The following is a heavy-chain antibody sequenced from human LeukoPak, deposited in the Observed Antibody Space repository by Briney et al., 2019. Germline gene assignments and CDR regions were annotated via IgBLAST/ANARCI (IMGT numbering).Heavy chain of an antibody. Sequence: GASVKVSCKASGGTFSSYAISWVRQAPGQGLEWMGGIIPIFGTANYAQKFQGRVTMTRDTSTSTVYMELSSLRSEDTAVYYCARVPRIQLSIPFDYWGQGTLVTVSS. D-gene: IGHD5-18*01. CDR2: IIPIFGTA. CDR3: ARVPRIQLSIPFDY. V-gene: IGHV1-69*05. J-gene: IGHJ4*02. CDR1: GGTFSSYA.